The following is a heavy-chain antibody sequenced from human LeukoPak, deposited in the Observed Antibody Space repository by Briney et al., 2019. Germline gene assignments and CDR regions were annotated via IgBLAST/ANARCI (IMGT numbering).Heavy chain of an antibody. CDR2: TAGSGISK. CDR3: ARLPTFYYDSSGYHYDY. CDR1: GFTFYNYA. Sequence: GGSLRLSCVASGFTFYNYAMSWVRQAPGRGLEWASSTAGSGISKDYADSVKGRFTISKDKSKNTLYLQMDNLRAEDTGVYFCARLPTFYYDSSGYHYDYWGQGTLVTVSS. D-gene: IGHD3-22*01. V-gene: IGHV3-23*01. J-gene: IGHJ4*02.